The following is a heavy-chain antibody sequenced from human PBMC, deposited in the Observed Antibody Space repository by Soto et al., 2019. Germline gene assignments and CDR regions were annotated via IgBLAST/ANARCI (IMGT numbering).Heavy chain of an antibody. CDR3: ARAMDNVLMVYVILYYYYGMDV. Sequence: GGSLRLSCAASGFTFSSYSMNWVRQAPGKGLEWVSYISSSSSTIYYADSVKGRFTISRDNAKNSLYLQMNSLRDEDTAVYYCARAMDNVLMVYVILYYYYGMDVWGQGTTVTVSS. CDR1: GFTFSSYS. CDR2: ISSSSSTI. D-gene: IGHD2-8*01. J-gene: IGHJ6*02. V-gene: IGHV3-48*02.